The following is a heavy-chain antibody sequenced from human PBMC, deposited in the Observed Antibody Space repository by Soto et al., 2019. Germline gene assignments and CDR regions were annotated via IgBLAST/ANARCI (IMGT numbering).Heavy chain of an antibody. CDR2: ISAYNGNT. J-gene: IGHJ5*02. CDR3: ALRYYYDSSGYYVSWFDP. D-gene: IGHD3-22*01. Sequence: GASVKVSCKASGYTFTSYGISWVRQAPGQGLEWMGWISAYNGNTNYAQKLQGRVTMTTDTSTSTAYMELRSLRSDDTAVYYCALRYYYDSSGYYVSWFDPWGQGTLVTVSS. CDR1: GYTFTSYG. V-gene: IGHV1-18*01.